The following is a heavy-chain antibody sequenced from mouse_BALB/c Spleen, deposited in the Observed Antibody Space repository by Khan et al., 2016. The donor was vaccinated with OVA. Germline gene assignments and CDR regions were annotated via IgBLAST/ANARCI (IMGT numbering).Heavy chain of an antibody. CDR3: ARRGYDF. Sequence: LVESGPELVKPGATVKISCKASGYTFTDYDMNWVKQSPGKSLEWIGGINTYNGDPTYDEDFKGRVAFTLDNSASTAYMQVNSLTTEDSAIYFCARRGYDFWGQGTTLTVSS. CDR1: GYTFTDYD. J-gene: IGHJ2*01. V-gene: IGHV9-3-1*01. CDR2: INTYNGDP. D-gene: IGHD2-2*01.